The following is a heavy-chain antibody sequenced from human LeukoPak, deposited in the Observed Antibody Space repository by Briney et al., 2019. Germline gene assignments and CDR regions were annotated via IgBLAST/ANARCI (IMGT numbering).Heavy chain of an antibody. V-gene: IGHV3-23*01. CDR3: AKDYDSSGYDLIDY. D-gene: IGHD3-22*01. J-gene: IGHJ4*02. CDR2: ISGSGGRT. Sequence: PGGSLRLSCAASGFTFSSYPMSWVRQAPGKGLEWVSAISGSGGRTYYADSVKGRFTISRDNSKNTLYLQMNSLRAEDTAVYYCAKDYDSSGYDLIDYWGQGTLVTVSS. CDR1: GFTFSSYP.